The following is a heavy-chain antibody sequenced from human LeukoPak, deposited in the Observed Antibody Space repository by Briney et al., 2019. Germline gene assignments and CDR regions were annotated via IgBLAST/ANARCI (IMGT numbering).Heavy chain of an antibody. J-gene: IGHJ4*02. CDR1: GFTVSSNY. CDR2: IYSGGST. Sequence: GGSLRLSCAASGFTVSSNYMSWVRQAPGKGLEWVSVIYSGGSTYYADSVKGRFTISRDNSKDTLYLQMNSLRAEDTAVYYCARAMIVVDHYYFDYWGQGTLVTVSS. D-gene: IGHD3-22*01. V-gene: IGHV3-53*01. CDR3: ARAMIVVDHYYFDY.